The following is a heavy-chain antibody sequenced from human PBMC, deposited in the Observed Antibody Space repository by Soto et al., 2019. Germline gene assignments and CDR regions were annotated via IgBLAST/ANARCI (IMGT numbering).Heavy chain of an antibody. CDR1: GGSFSSYY. CDR2: IYYSGST. CDR3: ARRVCSSTSCYGILNEEEGHFDY. J-gene: IGHJ4*02. D-gene: IGHD2-2*01. V-gene: IGHV4-59*08. Sequence: PSETLSLTCAVYGGSFSSYYWSWIRQPPGKGLEWIGYIYYSGSTNYNPSLKSRVTISVDTSKNQFSLKLSSVTAADTAVYYCARRVCSSTSCYGILNEEEGHFDYWGQGTLVTVSS.